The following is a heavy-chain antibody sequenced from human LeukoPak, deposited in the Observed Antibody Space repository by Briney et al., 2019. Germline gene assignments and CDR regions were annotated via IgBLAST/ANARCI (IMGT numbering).Heavy chain of an antibody. D-gene: IGHD2-2*01. CDR2: IYYSGST. CDR3: ARVGGIVVAGGFDY. CDR1: GGSISSGGYY. V-gene: IGHV4-31*03. J-gene: IGHJ4*02. Sequence: SETLSLTCTVSGGSISSGGYYWSWIRQHPGKGLEWIGYIYYSGSTYYNPSLKSRVIISVDTSKNQFSLKLSSVTAADTAVYYCARVGGIVVAGGFDYWGQGTLVTVSS.